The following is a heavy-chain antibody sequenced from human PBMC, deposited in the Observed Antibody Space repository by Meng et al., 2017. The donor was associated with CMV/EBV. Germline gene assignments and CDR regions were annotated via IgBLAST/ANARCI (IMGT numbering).Heavy chain of an antibody. Sequence: QVQLVQAGAGVKEPGSSGKVSRKASGGTFTSNAISWVRQAPGQGLEWMGGIIPIFGTENYAQKFQDRATITADESTSTAYMELSSLRSEDTAVYYCASVTGIGWWYFDLWGRGTLVTVSS. CDR3: ASVTGIGWWYFDL. J-gene: IGHJ2*01. CDR1: GGTFTSNA. D-gene: IGHD1-20*01. CDR2: IIPIFGTE. V-gene: IGHV1-69*12.